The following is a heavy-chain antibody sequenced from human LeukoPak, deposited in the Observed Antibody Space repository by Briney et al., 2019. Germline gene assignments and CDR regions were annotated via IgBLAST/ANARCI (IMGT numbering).Heavy chain of an antibody. J-gene: IGHJ5*02. D-gene: IGHD3/OR15-3a*01. CDR1: GGTFSSYT. CDR2: IVPIFGSA. CDR3: ARVGGLDLTNWFDP. V-gene: IGHV1-69*13. Sequence: ASVKVSCKASGGTFSSYTISWVRQAPGQGLEWMGGIVPIFGSANYAQKFQGRVTITADESTSTAYMELSSLRSEDTAVYYCARVGGLDLTNWFDPWGQGTLVTVSS.